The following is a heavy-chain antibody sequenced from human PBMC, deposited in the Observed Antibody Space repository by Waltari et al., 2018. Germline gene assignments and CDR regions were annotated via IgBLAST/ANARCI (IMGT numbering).Heavy chain of an antibody. CDR2: ISSSGGVI. D-gene: IGHD5-18*01. CDR1: GFTFSTYE. J-gene: IGHJ3*02. V-gene: IGHV3-48*03. Sequence: EVQLVESGGGLVQPGGSLRLSCVASGFTFSTYEMNWVRQAPGKGLEWISYISSSGGVIHDADSVKGRFSISRDNAKSSLYLQMDSLRVEDTAVYYCARKRYKATYGDGFDIWGQGTMVTVSS. CDR3: ARKRYKATYGDGFDI.